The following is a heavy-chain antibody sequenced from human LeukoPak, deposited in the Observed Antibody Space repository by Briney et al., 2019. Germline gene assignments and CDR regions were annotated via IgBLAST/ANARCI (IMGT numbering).Heavy chain of an antibody. Sequence: PSETLSLTCTVSGGSISSSSYYWGWIRQPPGKGLEWIGYIYYSGSTNYNPSLKSRVTISVDTSKNQFSLNLSSVTAADTAVYYCARDWDYWGQGTLVTISS. J-gene: IGHJ4*02. V-gene: IGHV4-61*01. CDR2: IYYSGST. CDR3: ARDWDY. CDR1: GGSISSSSYY.